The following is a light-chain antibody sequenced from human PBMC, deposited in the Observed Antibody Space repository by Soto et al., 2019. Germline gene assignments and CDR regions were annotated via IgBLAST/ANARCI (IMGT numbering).Light chain of an antibody. V-gene: IGLV3-1*01. CDR1: KLGDKY. J-gene: IGLJ2*01. CDR2: QDS. Sequence: SYELTQPPSVSVSPGQTASITCSGDKLGDKYACWYQQKPGQSPVLVIYQDSKRPSGIPERFSGSNSGNTATLTISGTQAMDEADYYCQAWDSSPYPVFGGGTKLTVL. CDR3: QAWDSSPYPV.